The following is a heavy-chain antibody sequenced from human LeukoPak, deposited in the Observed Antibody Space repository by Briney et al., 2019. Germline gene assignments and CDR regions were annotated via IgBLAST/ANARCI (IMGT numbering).Heavy chain of an antibody. CDR1: GGSISSGAYS. D-gene: IGHD3-22*01. V-gene: IGHV4-61*08. CDR2: IYYSGST. CDR3: ARPDYYDSSGAFDI. J-gene: IGHJ3*02. Sequence: SETLSLTCAVSGGSISSGAYSWSWIRQPPGKGLEWIGYIYYSGSTNYNPSLKSRVTISVDTSKNQFSLKLSSVTAADTAVYYCARPDYYDSSGAFDIWXXGTXXXVSX.